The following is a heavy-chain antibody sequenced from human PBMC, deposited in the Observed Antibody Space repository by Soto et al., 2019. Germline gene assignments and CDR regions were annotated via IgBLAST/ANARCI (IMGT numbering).Heavy chain of an antibody. D-gene: IGHD2-15*01. Sequence: PSKTLSLTCTVSGGSISSSSYYWGWIRQPPGKGLEWIGSIYYSGSTYYNPSLKSRVTISVDTSKNQFSLKLSSVTAADTAVYYCAGWDVAATGYYGMDVWGQGTTVTVSS. CDR1: GGSISSSSYY. CDR3: AGWDVAATGYYGMDV. CDR2: IYYSGST. V-gene: IGHV4-39*01. J-gene: IGHJ6*02.